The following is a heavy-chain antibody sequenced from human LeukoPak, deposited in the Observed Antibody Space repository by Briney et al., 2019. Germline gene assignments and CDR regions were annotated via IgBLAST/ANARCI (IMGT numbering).Heavy chain of an antibody. Sequence: ASVKVSCKASGYTFTGYYMHWVRQAPGQGLEWMGWINPNSGGTNYAQKFQGRVTITAGESTSTAYMELSSLRSEDTAVYYCARGGVLRYFDWLNYFDYWGQGTLVTVSS. J-gene: IGHJ4*02. D-gene: IGHD3-9*01. CDR1: GYTFTGYY. CDR3: ARGGVLRYFDWLNYFDY. CDR2: INPNSGGT. V-gene: IGHV1-2*02.